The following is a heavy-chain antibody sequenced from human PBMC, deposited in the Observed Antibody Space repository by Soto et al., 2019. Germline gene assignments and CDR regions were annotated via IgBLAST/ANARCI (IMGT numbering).Heavy chain of an antibody. CDR3: ARLCLTGYHDY. J-gene: IGHJ4*02. CDR2: IIPILGIA. Sequence: QVQLVQSGAEVKKPGASVKVSCKASGYTFSSYTISWVRQAPGQGLEWMGRIIPILGIANYAQKFQGRVTITADKSTSTAYMELSSLRSEDTAVYYCARLCLTGYHDYWGQGTLVTVSS. V-gene: IGHV1-69*09. D-gene: IGHD3-9*01. CDR1: GYTFSSYT.